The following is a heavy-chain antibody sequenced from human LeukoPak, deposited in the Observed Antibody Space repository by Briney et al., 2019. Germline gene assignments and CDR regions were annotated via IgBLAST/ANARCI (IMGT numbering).Heavy chain of an antibody. CDR3: ARRPVAGTGYFDY. J-gene: IGHJ4*02. V-gene: IGHV4-59*01. CDR2: IYYSGST. Sequence: SETLSLTCTVSGGSISSYYWSWIRQPPGKGLEWFGYIYYSGSTNYNPSLKSRVTISVDTSKNQFSLKLSSVTAADTAVYYCARRPVAGTGYFDYWGQGTLVTVSS. D-gene: IGHD1-1*01. CDR1: GGSISSYY.